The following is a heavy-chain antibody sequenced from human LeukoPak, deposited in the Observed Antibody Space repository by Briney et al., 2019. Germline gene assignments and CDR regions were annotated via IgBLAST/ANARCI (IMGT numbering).Heavy chain of an antibody. V-gene: IGHV4-34*01. J-gene: IGHJ3*02. CDR3: ARGLSPISYNDAFDI. CDR2: INHSGST. CDR1: GGSFSGYY. Sequence: PETLSLTCAVYGGSFSGYYWSWIRQPPGKGLEWIGEINHSGSTNYNPSLKSRVTISVDTSKNQFSLKLSSVTAADTAVYYCARGLSPISYNDAFDIWGQGTMVTVSS. D-gene: IGHD5-24*01.